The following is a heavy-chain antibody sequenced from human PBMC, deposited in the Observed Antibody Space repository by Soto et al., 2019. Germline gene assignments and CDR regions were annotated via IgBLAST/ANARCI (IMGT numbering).Heavy chain of an antibody. CDR2: IIPLYGTA. J-gene: IGHJ4*02. D-gene: IGHD3-22*01. Sequence: SVKVSCKASGGTFSTYAIDWVRQAPGQGLEWMGGIIPLYGTAKYAQNFQGRITITADESTNTAYMELRSLRSQDTAVYYCARGVHYDSSGYYYFYWGQGTLVTVSS. CDR3: ARGVHYDSSGYYYFY. CDR1: GGTFSTYA. V-gene: IGHV1-69*13.